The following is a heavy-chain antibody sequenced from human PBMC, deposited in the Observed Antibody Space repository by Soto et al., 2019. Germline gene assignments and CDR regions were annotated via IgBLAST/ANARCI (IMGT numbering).Heavy chain of an antibody. D-gene: IGHD6-6*01. V-gene: IGHV3-21*01. J-gene: IGHJ4*02. CDR1: GFTFSSYN. CDR2: ISSSSGYI. Sequence: GGSLRLSCAASGFTFSSYNMNWVRQAPGKGLEWVSSISSSSGYIYYADSVKGRFTISRDNAKNSLYLQMNSLRAEDTAVYYCARDAVSIAARPFYFDYWGQGTLVTVSS. CDR3: ARDAVSIAARPFYFDY.